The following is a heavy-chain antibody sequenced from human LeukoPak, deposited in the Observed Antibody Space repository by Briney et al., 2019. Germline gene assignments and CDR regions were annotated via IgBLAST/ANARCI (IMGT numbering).Heavy chain of an antibody. CDR2: ISGSGGST. Sequence: PGGSLRLSCAASGFTFSSYAMSWVRQAPGKGLEWVSAISGSGGSTYYADSVKGRFTISRDNSKNTLYLQMNSLRAEDTAAYYCARAIAARARGAFDYWGQGTLVTVSS. J-gene: IGHJ4*02. CDR3: ARAIAARARGAFDY. CDR1: GFTFSSYA. D-gene: IGHD6-6*01. V-gene: IGHV3-23*01.